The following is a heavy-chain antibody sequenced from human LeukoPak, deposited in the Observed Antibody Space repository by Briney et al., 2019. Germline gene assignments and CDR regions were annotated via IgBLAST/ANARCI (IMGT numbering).Heavy chain of an antibody. D-gene: IGHD3-22*01. CDR3: ARKGGYSSGYYY. CDR1: GFTFSGYW. V-gene: IGHV3-7*01. CDR2: IKQDGSEK. J-gene: IGHJ4*02. Sequence: PGGSLRLSCAASGFTFSGYWMTWVRKAPGKGLEWVANIKQDGSEKDYVDSVKGRFTNSRDNAKNSLYLQMDSLRVEDTAVYYCARKGGYSSGYYYWGQGTLVTVSS.